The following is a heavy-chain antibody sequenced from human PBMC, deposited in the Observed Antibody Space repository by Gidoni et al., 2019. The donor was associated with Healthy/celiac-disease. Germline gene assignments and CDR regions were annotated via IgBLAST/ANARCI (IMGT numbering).Heavy chain of an antibody. CDR2: INHSGTT. CDR1: GGSFSGYY. V-gene: IGHV4-34*01. Sequence: QVQLQQWGAGLLKPSETLSLTCAVYGGSFSGYYWSWIRQPPGKGLEWIGEINHSGTTNYNPTLKSRVTISVDTSKNQFSLKLSSVTAADTAVYYCATRFGEMDYWGQGTLVTVSS. J-gene: IGHJ4*02. D-gene: IGHD3-10*01. CDR3: ATRFGEMDY.